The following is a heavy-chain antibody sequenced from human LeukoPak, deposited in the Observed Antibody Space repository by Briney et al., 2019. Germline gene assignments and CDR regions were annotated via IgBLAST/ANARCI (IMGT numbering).Heavy chain of an antibody. J-gene: IGHJ5*02. D-gene: IGHD2-2*01. V-gene: IGHV1-46*01. CDR3: ARGVPAAIFLSVYLEYNWFDP. Sequence: ASVKVSCKASGYTFTSYYMHWVRQAPGQGLEWMGIINPSGGSTSYAQKFQGRVTMTRDMSTSTVYMELSSLRSEDTAVYYCARGVPAAIFLSVYLEYNWFDPWGQGTLVTVSS. CDR2: INPSGGST. CDR1: GYTFTSYY.